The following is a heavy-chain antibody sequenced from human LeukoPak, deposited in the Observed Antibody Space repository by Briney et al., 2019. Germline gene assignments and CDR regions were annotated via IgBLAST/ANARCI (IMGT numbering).Heavy chain of an antibody. V-gene: IGHV1-2*02. CDR2: INPNSGGT. CDR3: ARSNDFWSGYYLGMVDP. D-gene: IGHD3-3*01. Sequence: ASVKVSCKASGYTFTGYYMHWVRQAPGQGLEWMGWINPNSGGTNYAQKFQGRVTMTRDTSISTAYMELSRLRSDDTAVYYCARSNDFWSGYYLGMVDPWGQGTLVTVSS. CDR1: GYTFTGYY. J-gene: IGHJ5*02.